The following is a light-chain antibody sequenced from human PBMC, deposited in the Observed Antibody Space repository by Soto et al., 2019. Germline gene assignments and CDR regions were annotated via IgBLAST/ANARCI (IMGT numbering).Light chain of an antibody. CDR3: SSHTSTSTYV. J-gene: IGLJ1*01. CDR1: SSDVGGYNY. Sequence: QSALTQPASVSGSPGQSIAISCTGTSSDVGGYNYVSWYQQHPGKAPKLMISEVSNRPSGVSNRFSGSKSGNTASLTISGLQAEDESHYYCSSHTSTSTYVLRTATTGTVL. V-gene: IGLV2-14*01. CDR2: EVS.